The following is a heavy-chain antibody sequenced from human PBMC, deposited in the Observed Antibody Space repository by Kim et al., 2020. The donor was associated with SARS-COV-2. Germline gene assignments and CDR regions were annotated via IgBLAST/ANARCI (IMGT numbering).Heavy chain of an antibody. CDR1: GFTFTGYW. V-gene: IGHV3-7*01. CDR3: VAPPMTASESRTAWSDP. Sequence: GGSLRLSCAASGFTFTGYWMSWVRQAPGKGLEWVAIMNQGGSETYSADAVKGRFIISRDNDRSLLFLQMNSLRADDTGVYYCVAPPMTASESRTAWSDP. CDR2: MNQGGSET. D-gene: IGHD6-19*01. J-gene: IGHJ5*02.